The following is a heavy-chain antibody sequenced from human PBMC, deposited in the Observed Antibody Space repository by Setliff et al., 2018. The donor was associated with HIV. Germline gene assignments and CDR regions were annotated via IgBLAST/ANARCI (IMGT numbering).Heavy chain of an antibody. CDR3: AIVIGTRYNYYMDV. J-gene: IGHJ6*03. V-gene: IGHV4-4*07. Sequence: SETLSPTCTVSGASISSYYWKWFRQPAGKGLESLGLIYTSGNMIYNPSLKSRVTMSADTSRNQLTLKLGSVTAAATAVYYGAIVIGTRYNYYMDVWGIGTTVTVSS. D-gene: IGHD1-20*01. CDR2: IYTSGNM. CDR1: GASISSYY.